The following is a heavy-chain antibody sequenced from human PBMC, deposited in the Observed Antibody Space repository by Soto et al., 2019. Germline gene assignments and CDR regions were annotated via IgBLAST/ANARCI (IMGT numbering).Heavy chain of an antibody. Sequence: GGSLRPSCAASGFPFSSYSMNWVRQAPGKGLEWVSTSSSTTNYIYYADSMKVRFTVSRDNAKISVYLDMNSLSAEDTAVYYCARESEDLTSNFDYWGQGTLVTVSS. CDR1: GFPFSSYS. CDR2: SSSTTNYI. CDR3: ARESEDLTSNFDY. J-gene: IGHJ4*02. V-gene: IGHV3-21*01.